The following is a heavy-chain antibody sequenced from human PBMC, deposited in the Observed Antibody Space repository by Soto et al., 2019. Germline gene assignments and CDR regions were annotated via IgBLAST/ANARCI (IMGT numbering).Heavy chain of an antibody. Sequence: QVQLVESGGGVVQPGRSLRLSCAASGFTFSYYNMHWVRQAPGKGLEWVAVISYDGGEKYYADSVKGRFTISNDNSTNTLTLQMNSLRVDATAVYYCAKALGELSPESSDSWGQGTLITVSS. CDR1: GFTFSYYN. CDR2: ISYDGGEK. D-gene: IGHD3-16*02. V-gene: IGHV3-30*18. CDR3: AKALGELSPESSDS. J-gene: IGHJ4*02.